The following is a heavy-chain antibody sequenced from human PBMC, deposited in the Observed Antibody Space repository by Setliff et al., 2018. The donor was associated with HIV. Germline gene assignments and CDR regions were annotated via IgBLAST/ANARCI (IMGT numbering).Heavy chain of an antibody. Sequence: AGTLSLTCSVSGVSINRTDQYWGWIGQSPGMRLEWIGSVSQSGSTYYNPSLKSRITISVDRSKNLFSLKLISVTAADQGVYYCARVPVAGASWFDPWGLGTLVTVSS. CDR3: ARVPVAGASWFDP. CDR2: VSQSGST. J-gene: IGHJ5*02. CDR1: GVSINRTDQY. V-gene: IGHV4-39*01. D-gene: IGHD2-21*01.